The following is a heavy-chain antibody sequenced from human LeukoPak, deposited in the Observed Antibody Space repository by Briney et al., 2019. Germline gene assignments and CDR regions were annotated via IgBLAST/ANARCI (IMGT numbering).Heavy chain of an antibody. CDR3: ARWGHFDTTGYFVADY. D-gene: IGHD3-22*01. Sequence: SETLSLTCTVSDGSISSYYWNWFRQPPGKGLEWIGHIYYTGTTHYNPSLQSRVSISIDTSKNQFSLKLRSVTAVDTAVYYCARWGHFDTTGYFVADYWGQGTLITVSS. J-gene: IGHJ4*02. CDR2: IYYTGTT. CDR1: DGSISSYY. V-gene: IGHV4-59*01.